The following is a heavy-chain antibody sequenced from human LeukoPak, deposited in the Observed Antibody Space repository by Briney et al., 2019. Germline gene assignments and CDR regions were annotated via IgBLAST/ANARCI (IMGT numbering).Heavy chain of an antibody. CDR1: GYSFSRYW. CDR2: IDPRDSST. J-gene: IGHJ4*02. CDR3: ATGSSGWSY. Sequence: GESLRISCKASGYSFSRYWISWIRQVPGKGLERMGRIDPRDSSTNYSPSFQGHVTISTDKSISAAFLQWSSLRASDTAIYYCATGSSGWSYWGQGALVTVSS. V-gene: IGHV5-10-1*01. D-gene: IGHD6-19*01.